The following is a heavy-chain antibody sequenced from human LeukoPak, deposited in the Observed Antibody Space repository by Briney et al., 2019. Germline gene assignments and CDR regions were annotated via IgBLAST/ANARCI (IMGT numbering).Heavy chain of an antibody. CDR3: ATYLTLDST. J-gene: IGHJ5*02. CDR1: GFTVSTNC. CDR2: IYSGGTI. V-gene: IGHV3-53*01. D-gene: IGHD6-13*01. Sequence: GGSLRLSCAASGFTVSTNCMTWVRQAPGKGLEWVSTIYSGGTIYYADSVMGRFTISRDNAKNTLYLQMSSLRAEDTAVYYCATYLTLDSTWGQGTLVSVSS.